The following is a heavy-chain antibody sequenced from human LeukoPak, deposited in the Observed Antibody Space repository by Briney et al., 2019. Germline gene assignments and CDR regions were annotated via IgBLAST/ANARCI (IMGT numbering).Heavy chain of an antibody. CDR1: GGTFSSYA. CDR2: ISAYNGNT. V-gene: IGHV1-18*01. Sequence: ASVKVSCKASGGTFSSYAISWVRQAPGQGLGWMGWISAYNGNTNYAQKLQGRVTMTTDTSTSTAYMELRSLRSDDTAVYYCARGLGWELRYYMDVWGKGTTVTVSS. CDR3: ARGLGWELRYYMDV. J-gene: IGHJ6*03. D-gene: IGHD1-26*01.